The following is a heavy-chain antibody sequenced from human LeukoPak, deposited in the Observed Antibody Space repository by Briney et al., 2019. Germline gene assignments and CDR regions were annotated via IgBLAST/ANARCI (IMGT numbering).Heavy chain of an antibody. V-gene: IGHV3-66*02. D-gene: IGHD2-15*01. CDR2: IYSGGST. Sequence: PGGSLRLSCAASGFTVSSNYMSWVRQAPGKGLEGVSVIYSGGSTYYADSVKGRFTISRDNSKNTLYLQMNSLRAEDTAVYYCARLTFCSGGSCYSPCGQGILVTVSS. J-gene: IGHJ5*02. CDR3: ARLTFCSGGSCYSP. CDR1: GFTVSSNY.